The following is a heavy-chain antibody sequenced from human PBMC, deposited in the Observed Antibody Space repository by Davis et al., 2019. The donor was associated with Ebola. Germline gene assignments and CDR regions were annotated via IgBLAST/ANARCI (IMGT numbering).Heavy chain of an antibody. V-gene: IGHV5-51*01. Sequence: GESLKISCQGSGYTFDYYWVAWVRQMPGKGLESGGIIYPGDSDTRYSPSFQGHVTISADKSISTAYLQWSSLKASDTAVYYCASRLVAARELDYWGQGTLVTVS. CDR1: GYTFDYYW. CDR3: ASRLVAARELDY. CDR2: IYPGDSDT. J-gene: IGHJ4*02. D-gene: IGHD5-12*01.